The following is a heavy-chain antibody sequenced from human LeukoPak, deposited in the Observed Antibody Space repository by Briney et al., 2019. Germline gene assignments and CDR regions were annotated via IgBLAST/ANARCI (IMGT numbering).Heavy chain of an antibody. CDR3: AGQVKDPSPRHYYYGMDV. V-gene: IGHV4-39*01. Sequence: SETLSLTCTVSGGSISSSSYYWGWIRQPPGKGLEWIGSIYYSGSTYYNPSLKSRVTISVDTSKNQFSLKLSSVTAADTAVYYCAGQVKDPSPRHYYYGMDVWGQGTTVTVSS. J-gene: IGHJ6*02. D-gene: IGHD2-15*01. CDR1: GGSISSSSYY. CDR2: IYYSGST.